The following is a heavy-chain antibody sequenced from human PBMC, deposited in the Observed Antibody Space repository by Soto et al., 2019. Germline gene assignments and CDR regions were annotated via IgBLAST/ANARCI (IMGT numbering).Heavy chain of an antibody. V-gene: IGHV4-30-2*01. CDR1: GGFISSGDSS. J-gene: IGHJ5*02. Sequence: SETLSPTCAVSGGFISSGDSSWSWIRQPPGRGLEWIGHIYHGGTTFYNPSLKSRVAISEDRSKNQFSLNLSSVTAADTAVYYCVRSLGWLQYSWFDPWGQGIPVTVSS. CDR3: VRSLGWLQYSWFDP. CDR2: IYHGGTT. D-gene: IGHD3-16*01.